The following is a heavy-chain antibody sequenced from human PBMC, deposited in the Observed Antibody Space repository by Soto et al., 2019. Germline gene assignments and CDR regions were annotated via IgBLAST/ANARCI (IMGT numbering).Heavy chain of an antibody. Sequence: SETLSLTCTVSGGSISSGGYYWSWIRQHPGKGLEWIGYIYYSGSTYYNPSLKSRVTISVDTSKNQFSLKLSSVTAADTAVYYCARARSSADVPFDYWGQGTLVTVSS. CDR3: ARARSSADVPFDY. CDR1: GGSISSGGYY. J-gene: IGHJ4*02. V-gene: IGHV4-31*03. CDR2: IYYSGST. D-gene: IGHD3-22*01.